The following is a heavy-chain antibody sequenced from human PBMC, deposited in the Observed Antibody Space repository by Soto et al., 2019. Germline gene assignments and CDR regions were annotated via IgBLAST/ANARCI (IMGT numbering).Heavy chain of an antibody. D-gene: IGHD3-22*01. J-gene: IGHJ3*02. Sequence: SLRLSCAASGFTFSRYGMHWVRQAPGPELEWVAVIWYDGSNKYYADSVKGRFTISRDNSKNTLYLQMNSLRAEDTAVYYCAREATYYYDSSGFPSAFDIWGQGTMVTVSS. CDR2: IWYDGSNK. CDR1: GFTFSRYG. CDR3: AREATYYYDSSGFPSAFDI. V-gene: IGHV3-33*08.